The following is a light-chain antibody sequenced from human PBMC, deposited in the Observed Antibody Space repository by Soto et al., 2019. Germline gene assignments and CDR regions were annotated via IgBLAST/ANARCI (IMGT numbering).Light chain of an antibody. CDR1: QSVSGN. V-gene: IGKV3-15*01. CDR3: RQYNKWPRT. J-gene: IGKJ1*01. Sequence: EIVMTQSPATLSVSPGDSATLSCRASQSVSGNLAWYQQNPGQAPRLLIYGASTRATGIPARFSGSGSGTEFTLTISSLQAEDFATYFCRQYNKWPRTFGQGTKVEVK. CDR2: GAS.